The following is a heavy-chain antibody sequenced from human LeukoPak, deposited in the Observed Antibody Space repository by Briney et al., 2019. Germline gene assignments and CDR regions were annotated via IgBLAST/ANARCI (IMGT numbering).Heavy chain of an antibody. V-gene: IGHV1-2*02. Sequence: GASVMVSCKASGYTFTGYYIHWVRQAPGQGLECVGWINPNSGGTSYAQKFQGRVTMTRDTSISTAYIELSRLRSDDTAVYYCAREYYYDSSGYYLVGNLATPGGVDYWGQGTLVTVSS. D-gene: IGHD3-22*01. J-gene: IGHJ4*02. CDR1: GYTFTGYY. CDR2: INPNSGGT. CDR3: AREYYYDSSGYYLVGNLATPGGVDY.